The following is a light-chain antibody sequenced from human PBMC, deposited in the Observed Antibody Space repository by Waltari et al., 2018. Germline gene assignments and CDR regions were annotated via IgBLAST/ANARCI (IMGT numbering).Light chain of an antibody. Sequence: EIVLTQTLATLSFYPAYIATFSCRASQSVSSKLDWYQQKPGQAPRLLIYGASSRATGIPDRFSGSGSGTEFTLTITSLEPEDVAVYYCQQNSNWPLTFGGGTKVEIK. V-gene: IGKV3D-15*01. CDR1: QSVSSK. CDR3: QQNSNWPLT. CDR2: GAS. J-gene: IGKJ4*01.